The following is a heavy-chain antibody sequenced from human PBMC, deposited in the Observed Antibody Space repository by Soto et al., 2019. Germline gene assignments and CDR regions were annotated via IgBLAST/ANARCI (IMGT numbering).Heavy chain of an antibody. CDR2: INGDGSSI. Sequence: GGSLRLSCAASGFPFSSYWMHWVRQAPGKGLVWVSRINGDGSSINYADSVKGRFTISRDNAKNTLYLQMNSLRAEDAAMYFCTRRGCSTTGFYFTWGRGTLVTVSS. D-gene: IGHD2-2*01. V-gene: IGHV3-74*01. CDR1: GFPFSSYW. CDR3: TRRGCSTTGFYFT. J-gene: IGHJ5*02.